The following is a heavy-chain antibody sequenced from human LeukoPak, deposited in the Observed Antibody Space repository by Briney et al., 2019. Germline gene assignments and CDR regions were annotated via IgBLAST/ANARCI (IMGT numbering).Heavy chain of an antibody. J-gene: IGHJ4*02. CDR1: GFTFRSHA. D-gene: IGHD2-21*01. V-gene: IGHV3-23*01. CDR2: IYENGGTT. CDR3: AKDFRIGYSAHFDY. Sequence: GGSLRLSCVGSGFTFRSHAMSWVRQAPEKGLEFVSGIYENGGTTYYADSVKGRFSISRDNSKNTLYLQMDSLRGEDTAVYHCAKDFRIGYSAHFDYWGQGALVTVSS.